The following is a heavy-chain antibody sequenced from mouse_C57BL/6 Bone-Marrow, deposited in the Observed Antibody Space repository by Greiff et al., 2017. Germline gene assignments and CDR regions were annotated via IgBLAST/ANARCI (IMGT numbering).Heavy chain of an antibody. V-gene: IGHV5-4*01. D-gene: IGHD2-4*01. CDR3: ARPLYDYVVAWFAY. CDR2: ISDGGSYN. CDR1: GFTFSSYA. J-gene: IGHJ3*01. Sequence: EVQVVESGGGLVKPGGSLKLSCAASGFTFSSYAMSWVRQTPEKRLEWVATISDGGSYNYYPDNVKGRFTISRENAKNNLYLQMSHLKSEDKAMYYCARPLYDYVVAWFAYWGQGTLVTVSA.